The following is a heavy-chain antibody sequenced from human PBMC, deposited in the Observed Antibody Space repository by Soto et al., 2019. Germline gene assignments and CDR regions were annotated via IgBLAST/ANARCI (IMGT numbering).Heavy chain of an antibody. CDR2: IYYSGST. CDR3: ARLYGYCIRNSCHGHYAMDV. Sequence: SETLSLTCTVSGGSISSYYWSWIRQPPGKGLEWIGSIYYSGSTNYNPSLNSRVTVSVDTSKNQFSLKVTSVTAADTAVYYCARLYGYCIRNSCHGHYAMDVWGQGTTVTVSS. V-gene: IGHV4-59*08. J-gene: IGHJ6*02. CDR1: GGSISSYY. D-gene: IGHD2-2*01.